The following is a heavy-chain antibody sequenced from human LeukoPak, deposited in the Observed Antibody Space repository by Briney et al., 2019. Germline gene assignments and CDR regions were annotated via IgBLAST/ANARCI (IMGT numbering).Heavy chain of an antibody. J-gene: IGHJ1*01. V-gene: IGHV4-34*01. CDR2: INLSGIS. Sequence: PSETLSLTCAVYGGSFTGYSWSWIRPPPGKGRGWIGEINLSGISNYNPSIKSRVTISVDTSKNQLSLKLSSVTAADTAVYYCARGPPAINMIVGTKTPGFQHWGQGTLVTVSS. CDR3: ARGPPAINMIVGTKTPGFQH. D-gene: IGHD3-22*01. CDR1: GGSFTGYS.